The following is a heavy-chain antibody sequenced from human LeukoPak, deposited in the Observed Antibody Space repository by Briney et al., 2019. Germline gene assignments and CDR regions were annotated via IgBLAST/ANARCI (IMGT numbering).Heavy chain of an antibody. Sequence: GGSLRLSCAASGFTFSSYSMNWVRQAPGKGLEWVSYISSSSSTLYYADSVKGRFTISRDNAKNSLYLQMNSLRVGDTAVYYCARDGGSTDSDYWGQGTLVTVSS. CDR1: GFTFSSYS. V-gene: IGHV3-48*01. CDR3: ARDGGSTDSDY. J-gene: IGHJ4*02. CDR2: ISSSSSTL. D-gene: IGHD2-2*01.